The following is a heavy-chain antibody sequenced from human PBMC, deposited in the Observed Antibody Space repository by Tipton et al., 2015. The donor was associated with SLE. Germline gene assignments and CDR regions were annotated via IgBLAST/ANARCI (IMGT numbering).Heavy chain of an antibody. J-gene: IGHJ6*02. CDR2: ISAYNGNT. Sequence: QSGPEVKKPGASVKVSCKASGYTFTSYGISWVRQAPGQGLEWMGWISAYNGNTNYAQKLQGRVTMTTDTSTSTAYMELRSLRSDDTTVYYCARDGEYSSSSGGYYYYGMDVWGQGTTVTVSS. D-gene: IGHD6-6*01. CDR3: ARDGEYSSSSGGYYYYGMDV. CDR1: GYTFTSYG. V-gene: IGHV1-18*01.